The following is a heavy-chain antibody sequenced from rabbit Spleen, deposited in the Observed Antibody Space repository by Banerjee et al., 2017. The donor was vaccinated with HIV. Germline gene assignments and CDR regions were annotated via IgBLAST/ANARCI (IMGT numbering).Heavy chain of an antibody. CDR2: IDTNDGDT. V-gene: IGHV1S45*01. D-gene: IGHD4-1*01. CDR1: GFSFSSNW. J-gene: IGHJ4*01. Sequence: QEQLVESGGDLVKPGGTLTLTCTVSGFSFSSNWICWVRQAPGKGLEWIACIDTNDGDTDYANWPKGRFTISKTSSTTVTLQMTSLTAADMATYFCARDLDDVIGWNFGWWGQGTLVTVS. CDR3: ARDLDDVIGWNFGW.